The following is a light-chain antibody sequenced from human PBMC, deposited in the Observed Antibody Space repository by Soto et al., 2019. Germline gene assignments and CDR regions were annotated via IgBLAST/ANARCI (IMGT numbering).Light chain of an antibody. CDR1: QDINSY. V-gene: IGKV1-9*01. Sequence: IQLTQSPSSLSASVGDRVTITCRASQDINSYLAWYQQKPGKAPNLLIYAGTSLQSGVPSRFSGSGSATEFTLTISSLQPEDFATYYCQQLNVYPSTFGGGTKVE. CDR2: AGT. J-gene: IGKJ4*01. CDR3: QQLNVYPST.